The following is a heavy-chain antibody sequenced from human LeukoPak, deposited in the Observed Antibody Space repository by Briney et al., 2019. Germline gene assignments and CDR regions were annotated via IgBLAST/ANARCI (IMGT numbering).Heavy chain of an antibody. CDR1: GYTFTGYY. CDR2: INPNSGGT. J-gene: IGHJ4*02. V-gene: IGHV1-2*06. D-gene: IGHD3-3*01. CDR3: ARDRPYYTYFDY. Sequence: ASVKVSCKASGYTFTGYYMHWVRQAPGQGLEWMGRINPNSGGTNYAQKFQGRVTMTRDTSTSTVYMELSSLRSEDTAVHYCARDRPYYTYFDYWGQGTLVTVSS.